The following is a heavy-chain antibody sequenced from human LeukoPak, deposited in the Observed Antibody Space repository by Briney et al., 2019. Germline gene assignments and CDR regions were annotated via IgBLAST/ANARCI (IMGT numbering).Heavy chain of an antibody. Sequence: GESVRLSCAASGFILKKYGMTWVRQAPGKGLQWVPGVTGTGHKTFYADSAKGRFTISRDDANNTMSLHINSLRVEDSAIYYCTKDAKYCDSYLCHLDYFQYWGQGILVTVSS. V-gene: IGHV3-23*01. CDR3: TKDAKYCDSYLCHLDYFQY. J-gene: IGHJ4*02. CDR1: GFILKKYG. D-gene: IGHD2-21*01. CDR2: VTGTGHKT.